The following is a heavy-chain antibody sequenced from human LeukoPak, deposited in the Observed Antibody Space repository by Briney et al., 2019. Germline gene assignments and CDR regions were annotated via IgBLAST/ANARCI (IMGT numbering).Heavy chain of an antibody. Sequence: GGSLRLSCAASGFIFTDYDLHWARQPPGKGLEWVSVFGIAGDTYYADSVKGRFTISRDVAKNSLYLQMNNLRAGDTAVYYCVGTNGGTYYDYWGQGTLVTVSS. CDR1: GFIFTDYD. V-gene: IGHV3-13*01. CDR2: FGIAGDT. D-gene: IGHD1-26*01. CDR3: VGTNGGTYYDY. J-gene: IGHJ4*02.